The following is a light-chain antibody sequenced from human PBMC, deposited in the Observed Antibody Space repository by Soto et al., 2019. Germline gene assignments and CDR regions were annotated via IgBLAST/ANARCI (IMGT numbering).Light chain of an antibody. V-gene: IGLV2-14*01. CDR3: SSYTTATRL. J-gene: IGLJ3*02. CDR1: SSDIGSNTY. Sequence: QSALPQPASVSGSPGQSITISCTGTSSDIGSNTYVSWFQQRPGKSPTLIIYEVSNRPSGVSTHFSGSKSGNTASLTISGLLPEDEAEYYCSSYTTATRLFGGGTKLTVL. CDR2: EVS.